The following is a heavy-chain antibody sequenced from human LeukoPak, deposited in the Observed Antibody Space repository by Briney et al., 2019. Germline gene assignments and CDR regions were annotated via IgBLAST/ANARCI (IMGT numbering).Heavy chain of an antibody. CDR3: AKAYSYGYDY. CDR2: ISSSGSTI. Sequence: PGGSLRLSCAASGFTFSSYEMNWVRQAPGKGLEWVSYISSSGSTIYYADSVKGRFTISRDNSKNTLSLQMSSLRPDDTAVYYCAKAYSYGYDYWGQGTLVTVSS. D-gene: IGHD5-18*01. V-gene: IGHV3-48*03. J-gene: IGHJ4*02. CDR1: GFTFSSYE.